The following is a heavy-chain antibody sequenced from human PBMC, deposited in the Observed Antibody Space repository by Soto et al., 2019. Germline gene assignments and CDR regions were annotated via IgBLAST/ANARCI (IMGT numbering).Heavy chain of an antibody. V-gene: IGHV4-4*07. CDR3: ARARFCTSTSCYHYFDF. Sequence: LSLTCTVSGGSIISYYWSWIRQPAGKGLEWIGRIYTSGSTNYNPSLKSRVTISVDTSKNHFSLKLSSVTPADTAVYYCARARFCTSTSCYHYFDFWGQGTLVTVSS. CDR1: GGSIISYY. J-gene: IGHJ4*02. CDR2: IYTSGST. D-gene: IGHD2-2*01.